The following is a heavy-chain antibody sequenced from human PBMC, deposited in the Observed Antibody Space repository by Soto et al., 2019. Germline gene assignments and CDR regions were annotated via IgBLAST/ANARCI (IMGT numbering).Heavy chain of an antibody. CDR2: ISYDGSNK. Sequence: QVQLVESGGGVVQPGRSLRVSCAASGFIINNYAMHWVRQTPGKGLEWVAVISYDGSNKYYADSVKGRFTISRDNSKNTLYIQMNNLRPDDSAVYYCARRQDFGGPHYYYGMDVWGQGTTVPVSS. V-gene: IGHV3-30*04. CDR1: GFIINNYA. D-gene: IGHD3-3*01. J-gene: IGHJ6*02. CDR3: ARRQDFGGPHYYYGMDV.